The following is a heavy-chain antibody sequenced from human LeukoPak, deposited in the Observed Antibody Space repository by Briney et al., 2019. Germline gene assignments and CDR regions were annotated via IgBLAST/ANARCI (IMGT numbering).Heavy chain of an antibody. Sequence: ASVKVSCKASGYTFTSYDINWVRQATGQGLEWMGWMNTNSGNTGYAQKFQGRVTMTRNTSISTAYMELSSLRSEDTAVYYCARAITRRTPNPTVAGYWGQGTLVTDSS. V-gene: IGHV1-8*01. CDR2: MNTNSGNT. CDR3: ARAITRRTPNPTVAGY. D-gene: IGHD6-19*01. J-gene: IGHJ4*02. CDR1: GYTFTSYD.